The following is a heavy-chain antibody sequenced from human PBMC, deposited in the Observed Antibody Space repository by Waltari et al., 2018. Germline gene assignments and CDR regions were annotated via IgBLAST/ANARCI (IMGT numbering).Heavy chain of an antibody. D-gene: IGHD3-10*01. J-gene: IGHJ4*02. CDR3: AKGPVRGYYFDY. V-gene: IGHV3-30*02. CDR1: GFTFSSYG. Sequence: QVQLVESGGGVVQPGGSLSLPCAASGFTFSSYGMHWVRQAPGKGLEWVAFIRYDGSNKYYADSVKGRFTISRDNSKNTLYLQMNSLRAEDTAVYYCAKGPVRGYYFDYWGQGTLVTVSS. CDR2: IRYDGSNK.